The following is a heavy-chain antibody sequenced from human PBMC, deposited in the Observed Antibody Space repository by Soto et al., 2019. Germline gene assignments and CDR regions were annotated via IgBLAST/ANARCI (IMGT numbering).Heavy chain of an antibody. J-gene: IGHJ5*02. V-gene: IGHV4-30-4*01. CDR3: ARELRYFEGFDP. Sequence: SETLSLTCTVSGGSISSGDYYWSWIRQPPGKGLEWIGYIYYIGSTYYNPSLKSRVTISVDTSKNQFSLKLSSVTAADTAVYYCARELRYFEGFDPWGQGTLVAVSS. D-gene: IGHD3-9*01. CDR1: GGSISSGDYY. CDR2: IYYIGST.